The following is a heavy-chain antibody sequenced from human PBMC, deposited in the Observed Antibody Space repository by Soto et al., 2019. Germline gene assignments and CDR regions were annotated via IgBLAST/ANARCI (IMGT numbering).Heavy chain of an antibody. V-gene: IGHV5-51*01. Sequence: GESLKISCKGSGYNFTTYWIGWVRQMPGKGLEWMGIIYPGDSDARYSPSFRGQVTISAGKSITTAYLQWSSLKASDSAVYYCARHTTQLWLPRDMDVWGQGTTVTVSS. CDR1: GYNFTTYW. D-gene: IGHD5-18*01. J-gene: IGHJ6*02. CDR3: ARHTTQLWLPRDMDV. CDR2: IYPGDSDA.